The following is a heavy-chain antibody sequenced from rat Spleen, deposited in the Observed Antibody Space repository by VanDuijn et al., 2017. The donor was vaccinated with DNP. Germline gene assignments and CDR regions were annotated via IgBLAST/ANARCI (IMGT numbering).Heavy chain of an antibody. CDR1: GFNFNDYW. Sequence: EVKLVESGGGLVQPGRSLKLSCAASGFNFNDYWMGWVRQAPGKGLEWIGQINKDSSAISYLPSLNDKFTISRDNDQNTLHLQMSNLGSEDTAFYYCARGPNYGGYADYFDYWGQGVMVTVSS. CDR2: INKDSSAI. D-gene: IGHD1-11*01. J-gene: IGHJ2*01. CDR3: ARGPNYGGYADYFDY. V-gene: IGHV4-2*01.